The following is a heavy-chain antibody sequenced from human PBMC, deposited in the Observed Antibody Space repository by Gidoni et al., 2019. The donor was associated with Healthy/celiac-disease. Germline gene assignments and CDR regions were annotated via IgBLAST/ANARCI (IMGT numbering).Heavy chain of an antibody. D-gene: IGHD6-13*01. CDR2: IRSKAYGGTT. V-gene: IGHV3-49*03. CDR1: GFTFGDYA. J-gene: IGHJ4*02. Sequence: EVQLVESGVGLVQPGRSLRLSCTASGFTFGDYAMSWFRQAPGKGLEWVGFIRSKAYGGTTEYAASVKGRFTISRDDSKSIAYLQMNSLKTEDTAVYYCTRDNLIAAAGTPPYYFDYWGQGTLVTVSS. CDR3: TRDNLIAAAGTPPYYFDY.